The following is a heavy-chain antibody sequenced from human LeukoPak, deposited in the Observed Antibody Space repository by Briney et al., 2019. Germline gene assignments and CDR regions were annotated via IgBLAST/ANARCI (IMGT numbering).Heavy chain of an antibody. CDR3: TTDFLVPDDGFDP. Sequence: PGGSLRLSCAASGFTFSNAWMSWVRQAPGKGLEWVGRIKSKTDGGTTDYAAPVKGRFTISRDDSKNTLYLQMNSLKTEDTAVYYCTTDFLVPDDGFDPWGQGTLVTVSS. CDR1: GFTFSNAW. CDR2: IKSKTDGGTT. D-gene: IGHD2-2*01. V-gene: IGHV3-15*01. J-gene: IGHJ5*02.